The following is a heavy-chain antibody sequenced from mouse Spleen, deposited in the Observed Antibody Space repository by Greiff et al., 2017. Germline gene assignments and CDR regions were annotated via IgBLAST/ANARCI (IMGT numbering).Heavy chain of an antibody. CDR1: GYSITSDYA. D-gene: IGHD4-1*01. J-gene: IGHJ2*01. Sequence: VQLQQSGPGLVKPSQSLSLTCTVTGYSITSDYAWNWIRQFPGNKLEWMGYISYSGSTSYNPSLKSRISITRDTSKNQFFLQLNSVTTEDTATYYCAMTGLFDYWGQGTTLTVSS. V-gene: IGHV3-2*02. CDR2: ISYSGST. CDR3: AMTGLFDY.